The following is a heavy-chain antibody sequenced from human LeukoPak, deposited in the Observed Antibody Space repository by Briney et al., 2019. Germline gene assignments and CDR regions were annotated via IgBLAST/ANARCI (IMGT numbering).Heavy chain of an antibody. CDR2: INGDGSST. CDR3: ASFQVAPERY. D-gene: IGHD5-12*01. V-gene: IGHV3-74*01. J-gene: IGHJ4*02. Sequence: PGGSRRLSCADSGFTFRGYWMLWVRQALGEGLLWVSRINGDGSSTDYADSVKAQFTISRDNAKNTLYLQMNTLRAEDTAVYYCASFQVAPERYWGLGTLVTVSS. CDR1: GFTFRGYW.